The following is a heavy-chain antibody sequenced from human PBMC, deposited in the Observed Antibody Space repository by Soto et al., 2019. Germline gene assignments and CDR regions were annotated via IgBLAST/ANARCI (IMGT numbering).Heavy chain of an antibody. V-gene: IGHV5-51*01. CDR2: IYPGDSDT. CDR1: GYSFTSYW. J-gene: IGHJ6*02. D-gene: IGHD2-2*01. Sequence: GESLKISCKGSGYSFTSYWIGWVRQMPGKGLEWTGIIYPGDSDTRYSPSFQGQVTISADKSISTAYLQWSSLKASDTAMYYCARRINIPAAPPYYYYGMDVWGQGTTVTVSS. CDR3: ARRINIPAAPPYYYYGMDV.